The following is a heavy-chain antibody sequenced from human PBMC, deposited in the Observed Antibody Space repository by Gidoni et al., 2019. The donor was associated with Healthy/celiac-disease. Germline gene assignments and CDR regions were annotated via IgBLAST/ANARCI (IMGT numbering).Heavy chain of an antibody. D-gene: IGHD6-6*01. CDR1: GFTFDDYA. Sequence: EVQLVESGGGLVQPGRSLRLSCAASGFTFDDYAMHRVRQAPGKGLEWVSGISWNSGSIGYADSVMGRFTISRDNAKNSLYLQMNSLRAEDTALYYCAKDMGEGSIAARQSAFDIWGQGTMVTVSS. J-gene: IGHJ3*02. CDR2: ISWNSGSI. V-gene: IGHV3-9*01. CDR3: AKDMGEGSIAARQSAFDI.